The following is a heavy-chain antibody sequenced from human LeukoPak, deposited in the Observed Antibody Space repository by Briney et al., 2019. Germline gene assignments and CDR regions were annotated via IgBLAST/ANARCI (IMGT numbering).Heavy chain of an antibody. J-gene: IGHJ4*02. CDR2: ISSSGSTI. D-gene: IGHD2-8*01. CDR1: GLNSSSYE. V-gene: IGHV3-48*03. Sequence: GGSLRLSCVASGLNSSSYEIKWVRQAPGKGLELISHISSSGSTIYYADFLRGRFTISRDNAKNSVYLQMNSLRAEDTAVYYCARASGVSVPAGYWGQGTLVTVSS. CDR3: ARASGVSVPAGY.